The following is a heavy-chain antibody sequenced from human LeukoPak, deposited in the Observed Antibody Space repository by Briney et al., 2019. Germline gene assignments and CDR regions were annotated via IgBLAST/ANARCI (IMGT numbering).Heavy chain of an antibody. J-gene: IGHJ4*02. D-gene: IGHD3-22*01. CDR2: IWYDGSNK. CDR3: ARDHHYYDSSGTFDY. CDR1: GFTFSSYG. V-gene: IGHV3-33*01. Sequence: PGRSLRLPCAASGFTFSSYGMHWVRQAPGKGLEWVAVIWYDGSNKYYADSVKGRFTISRDNSKNTLYLQMNSLRAEDMAVYYCARDHHYYDSSGTFDYWGQGTLVTVSS.